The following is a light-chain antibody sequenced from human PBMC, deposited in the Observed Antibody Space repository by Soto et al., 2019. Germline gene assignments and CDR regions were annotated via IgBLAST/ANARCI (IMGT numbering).Light chain of an antibody. Sequence: QSVLTQPPSASGTPGQRVTISCSGSSSNIGSNAVSWYQQLPGTAPKVLIYGNSNRPSGVPDRFSGSKSGTSASLAITGLQAEEEADYYCQSYDSSLNGVVFGGGTKLTVL. CDR3: QSYDSSLNGVV. CDR2: GNS. CDR1: SSNIGSNA. V-gene: IGLV1-40*01. J-gene: IGLJ2*01.